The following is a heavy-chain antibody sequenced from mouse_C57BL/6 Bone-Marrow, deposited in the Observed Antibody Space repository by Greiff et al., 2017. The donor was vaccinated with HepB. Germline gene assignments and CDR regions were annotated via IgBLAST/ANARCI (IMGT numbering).Heavy chain of an antibody. Sequence: VQLKQSGAELVRPGASVKLSCTASGFNIKDDYMHWVKQRPEQGLEWIGWIDPENGDTEYASKFQGQATITADTSSNTAYLQLSSLTSEDAAVYYCTTWAGSFAYWGQGTLVTVSA. CDR1: GFNIKDDY. CDR3: TTWAGSFAY. CDR2: IDPENGDT. V-gene: IGHV14-4*01. D-gene: IGHD3-3*01. J-gene: IGHJ3*01.